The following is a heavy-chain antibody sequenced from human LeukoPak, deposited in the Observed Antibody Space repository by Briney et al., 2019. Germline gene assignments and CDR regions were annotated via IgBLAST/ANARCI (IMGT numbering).Heavy chain of an antibody. CDR1: GGSISSYY. CDR2: IYYSGST. V-gene: IGHV4-59*01. CDR3: ARVRYYYGTGSYYSALFWFDP. Sequence: PSETLSLTCTVSGGSISSYYWSWMRQPPGKGLEWIGYIYYSGSTNYNPSLKSRVTISVDTSKNQFSLKLSSVTAADTAVYYCARVRYYYGTGSYYSALFWFDPWGQGTLVTVSS. J-gene: IGHJ5*02. D-gene: IGHD3-10*01.